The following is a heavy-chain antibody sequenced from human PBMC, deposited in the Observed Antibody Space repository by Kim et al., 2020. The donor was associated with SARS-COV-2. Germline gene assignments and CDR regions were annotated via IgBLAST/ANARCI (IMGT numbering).Heavy chain of an antibody. Sequence: GGSLRLSCAASGFSFSIIAMHWVRQAPGKWLEGVAVISNDGGNKYYADSVKGRFTISRDNSNNTLFLQMNSLRAEDTAVYYCAKDLRILGPTGDNFDY. D-gene: IGHD1-26*01. CDR3: AKDLRILGPTGDNFDY. V-gene: IGHV3-30*04. CDR2: ISNDGGNK. J-gene: IGHJ4*01. CDR1: GFSFSIIA.